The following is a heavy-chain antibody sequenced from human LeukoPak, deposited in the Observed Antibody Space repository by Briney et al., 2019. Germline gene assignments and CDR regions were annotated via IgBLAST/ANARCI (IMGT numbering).Heavy chain of an antibody. CDR3: ARDPGYYDSSGYHGY. CDR1: GFTFSSYS. V-gene: IGHV3-21*01. D-gene: IGHD3-22*01. J-gene: IGHJ4*02. CDR2: ISSSSSYI. Sequence: MPGGSLRLXCAASGFTFSSYSMKWVRQAPGKGLEWVSSISSSSSYIYYADSVKGRFTISRDNAKNSLYLQMNSLRAEDTAVYYCARDPGYYDSSGYHGYWGQGTLVTVSS.